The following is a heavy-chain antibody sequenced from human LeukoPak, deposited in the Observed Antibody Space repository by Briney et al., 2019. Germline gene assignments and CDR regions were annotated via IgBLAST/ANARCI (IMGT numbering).Heavy chain of an antibody. CDR2: ISAYNGNT. CDR3: AILHYYDSSGYQNFDY. Sequence: ASVKVSCKASGYTFTSYGISWVRQAPGQGLEWMGWISAYNGNTNYAQKRQGRVTMTTDTSTSTAYMELRSLRSEDTAVYYCAILHYYDSSGYQNFDYWGQGTLVTVSS. V-gene: IGHV1-18*01. CDR1: GYTFTSYG. D-gene: IGHD3-22*01. J-gene: IGHJ4*02.